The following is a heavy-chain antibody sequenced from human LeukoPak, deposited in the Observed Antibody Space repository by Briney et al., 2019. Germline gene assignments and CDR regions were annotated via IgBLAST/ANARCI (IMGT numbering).Heavy chain of an antibody. V-gene: IGHV3-23*01. J-gene: IGHJ4*02. CDR3: AKVNSDIVVVPAATSFDY. Sequence: GGSLRLSCAASGFTFSGYAMSWVRRAPGKGLEGVSAISGSGGSTYYAASVKGRFTISRDNSKNTLYLQMNSLRAEDTAVYYCAKVNSDIVVVPAATSFDYWGQGTLVTVSS. CDR2: ISGSGGST. CDR1: GFTFSGYA. D-gene: IGHD2-2*01.